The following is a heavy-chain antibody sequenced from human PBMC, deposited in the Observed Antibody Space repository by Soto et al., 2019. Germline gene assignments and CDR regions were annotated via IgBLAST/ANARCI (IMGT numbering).Heavy chain of an antibody. CDR1: GFTFSSYW. CDR3: ARETYYYGSGSYYKAHYYYGMDV. Sequence: LRLSCAASGFTFSSYWMSWVRQAPGKGLEWVANIKQDGSEKYYVDSVKGRFTISRDNAKNSLYLQMNSLRAEDTAVYYCARETYYYGSGSYYKAHYYYGMDVRGQGTTVTVSS. V-gene: IGHV3-7*01. CDR2: IKQDGSEK. J-gene: IGHJ6*02. D-gene: IGHD3-10*01.